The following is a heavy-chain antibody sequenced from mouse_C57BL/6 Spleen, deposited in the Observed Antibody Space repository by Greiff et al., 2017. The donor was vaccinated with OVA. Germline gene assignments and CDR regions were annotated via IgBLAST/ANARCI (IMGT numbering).Heavy chain of an antibody. CDR3: PGGGGFDY. CDR1: GFTFSNYW. CDR2: IRLKSDNYAT. V-gene: IGHV6-3*01. J-gene: IGHJ3*01. Sequence: EVLLVESGGGLVQPGGSMKLSCVASGFTFSNYWMNWVRQSPEQGLEWVAQIRLKSDNYATHYADSVKGRFTISRAESKSSVYLKMKNLRAEDSGIYYCPGGGGFDYWGQGTLVTVSA.